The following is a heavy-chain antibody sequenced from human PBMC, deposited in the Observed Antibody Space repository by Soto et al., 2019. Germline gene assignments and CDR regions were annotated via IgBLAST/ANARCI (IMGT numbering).Heavy chain of an antibody. J-gene: IGHJ6*02. CDR3: QAHRSGGVYYGSGSYEKVYGMDV. Sequence: GGSLRLSCAASGFTFSSYAMHWVRQAPGKGLEWVAVISYDGSNKYYADSVKGRFTISRDNSKNTLYLQMNSLRAEDTAVYYCQAHRSGGVYYGSGSYEKVYGMDVWGQGTTVTVSS. D-gene: IGHD3-10*01. V-gene: IGHV3-30-3*01. CDR1: GFTFSSYA. CDR2: ISYDGSNK.